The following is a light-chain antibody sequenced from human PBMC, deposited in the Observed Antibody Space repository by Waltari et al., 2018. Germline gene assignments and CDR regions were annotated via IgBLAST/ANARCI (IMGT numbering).Light chain of an antibody. CDR3: QQYDIWPYT. CDR1: QGISSN. V-gene: IGKV3-15*01. Sequence: EIVMTQSPATLSMSPGETAPLSCRASQGISSNLAWYQRKPGQAPRLLMYGKSTRASGFPAGFSGSGSGTEFTLTISSLQSEDFATYYCQQYDIWPYTFGQGTKLEIK. CDR2: GKS. J-gene: IGKJ2*01.